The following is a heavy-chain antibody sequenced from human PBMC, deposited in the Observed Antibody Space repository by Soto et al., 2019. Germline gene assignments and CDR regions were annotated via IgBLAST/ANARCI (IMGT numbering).Heavy chain of an antibody. J-gene: IGHJ4*02. V-gene: IGHV3-66*01. CDR1: GFTVSSNY. Sequence: GGSLRLSCAASGFTVSSNYMSWVRQAPGKGLEWVSVIYSGGSTYYADSVKGRFTISRDNSKNTLYLQMNSLRAEDTAVYYCARDHGTTEGPDTIFGVAAFDYWGQGTLVTVSS. D-gene: IGHD3-3*01. CDR2: IYSGGST. CDR3: ARDHGTTEGPDTIFGVAAFDY.